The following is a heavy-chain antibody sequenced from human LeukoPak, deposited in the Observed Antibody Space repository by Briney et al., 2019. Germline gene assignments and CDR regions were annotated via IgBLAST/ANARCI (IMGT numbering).Heavy chain of an antibody. CDR3: ARDPSAGSES. D-gene: IGHD6-25*01. Sequence: GGSPRLSCAASGFTFSGRWMSWVRQAPGKGLEWVANIKPDGSEKNYVDSVKGRFTISRDNAKSSLYLQMNSLRVEDTAVYYCARDPSAGSESWGQGTLVTVSS. J-gene: IGHJ4*02. CDR2: IKPDGSEK. V-gene: IGHV3-7*01. CDR1: GFTFSGRW.